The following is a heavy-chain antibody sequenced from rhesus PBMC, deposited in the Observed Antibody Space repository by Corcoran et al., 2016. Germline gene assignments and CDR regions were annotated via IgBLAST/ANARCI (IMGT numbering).Heavy chain of an antibody. CDR3: ARDPYGSDY. CDR1: GGSLSGYY. Sequence: QVKLQQWGEGLVKPSETLSLTCAVHGGSLSGYYWRWIRQPPGKGLEWIGNIDGNSASTNYNPSLKNRVTISKDTSKNQFSLKLSSVTAADTAVYYCARDPYGSDYWGQGVLVTVSS. V-gene: IGHV4-73*01. CDR2: IDGNSAST. D-gene: IGHD4-4*01. J-gene: IGHJ4*01.